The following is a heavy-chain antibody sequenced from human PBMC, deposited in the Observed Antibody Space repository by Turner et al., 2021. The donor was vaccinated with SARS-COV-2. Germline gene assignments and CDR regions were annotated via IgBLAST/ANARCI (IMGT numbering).Heavy chain of an antibody. Sequence: QLQLQESGPGLVKPSETLSLTCTVSGGSISSSSSYWGWIRQPPGKGLEWIGSMYYSGSTYYNPSLKSRVTISVDTSKNQFSLKLSSVTAADTAVYYCARRSSRLGNWYFDLWGRGTLVTVSS. D-gene: IGHD2-15*01. CDR2: MYYSGST. CDR1: GGSISSSSSY. J-gene: IGHJ2*01. V-gene: IGHV4-39*01. CDR3: ARRSSRLGNWYFDL.